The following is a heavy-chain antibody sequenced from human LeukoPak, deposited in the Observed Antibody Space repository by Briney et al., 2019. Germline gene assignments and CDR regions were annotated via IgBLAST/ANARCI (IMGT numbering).Heavy chain of an antibody. CDR1: GYTFTSYG. CDR3: ARESSALWFGDI. V-gene: IGHV1-18*01. Sequence: ASVKISFKASGYTFTSYGICWVRHAPGQGIERVRWISAYNGNTNYAQKLQGRVTMTTDTSTSTAYMELRSRRSDDTAVYYCARESSALWFGDIWGQGTLVTVSS. D-gene: IGHD3-10*01. J-gene: IGHJ4*02. CDR2: ISAYNGNT.